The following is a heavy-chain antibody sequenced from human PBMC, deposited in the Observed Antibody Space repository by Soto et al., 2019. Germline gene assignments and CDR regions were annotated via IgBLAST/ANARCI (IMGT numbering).Heavy chain of an antibody. CDR1: GGSISSSNW. V-gene: IGHV4-4*02. D-gene: IGHD3-22*01. CDR3: ARKGYDGTDYYKT. J-gene: IGHJ5*02. CDR2: IYHSGST. Sequence: PSETLSLTCAVSGGSISSSNWWSWVRQPPGKGLEWIGEIYHSGSTNNNPSLKSRVTIAIDKSKNQFSLKLSSVTAADTAIYYCARKGYDGTDYYKTWGQGIPVTVSS.